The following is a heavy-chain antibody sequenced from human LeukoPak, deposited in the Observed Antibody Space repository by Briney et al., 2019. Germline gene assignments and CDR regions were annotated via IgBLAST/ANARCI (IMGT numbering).Heavy chain of an antibody. D-gene: IGHD6-6*01. J-gene: IGHJ6*02. V-gene: IGHV3-21*01. CDR1: GFTFSGYS. Sequence: GGSLRLSCAASGFTFSGYSMNWVRQAPGKGLEWVSSIGSRSAYIYYADSVKGRFTISRDNAKNSLCLQMNSLRAEDTAIYYCSRVYSSSSGKGMDVWGQGTTVTVSS. CDR2: IGSRSAYI. CDR3: SRVYSSSSGKGMDV.